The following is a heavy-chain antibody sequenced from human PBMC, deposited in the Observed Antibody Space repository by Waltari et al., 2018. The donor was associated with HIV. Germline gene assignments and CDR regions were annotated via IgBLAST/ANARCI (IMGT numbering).Heavy chain of an antibody. D-gene: IGHD1-1*01. Sequence: EVQLLESGGGLVQPGGSLRLSCAASGFTFSSYAMAWVRQAPGKGVGWVSGISSNRGSTDYADSVKGRLTISRDNSKNILYLQMNSLRAEDTAVYYCAKDLGNFANDWGQGTLVTVTS. CDR2: ISSNRGST. CDR1: GFTFSSYA. J-gene: IGHJ4*02. V-gene: IGHV3-23*01. CDR3: AKDLGNFAND.